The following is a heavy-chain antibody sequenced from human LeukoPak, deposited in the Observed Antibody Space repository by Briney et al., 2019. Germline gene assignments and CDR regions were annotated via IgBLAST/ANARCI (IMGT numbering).Heavy chain of an antibody. CDR3: ARKIYDSSGYYLGY. CDR2: IYSGGST. J-gene: IGHJ4*02. Sequence: PGGSLRLSCAASGFTVSSNYMSCVRQAPGKGLEWVSVIYSGGSTYYADSVKGRFTISRHNSKNTLYLQMNSLRAEDTAVYYCARKIYDSSGYYLGYWGQGTLVTVSS. D-gene: IGHD3-22*01. CDR1: GFTVSSNY. V-gene: IGHV3-53*04.